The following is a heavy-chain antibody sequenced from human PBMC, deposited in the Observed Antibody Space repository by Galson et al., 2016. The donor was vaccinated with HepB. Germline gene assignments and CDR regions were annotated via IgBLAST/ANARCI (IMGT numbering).Heavy chain of an antibody. D-gene: IGHD3-3*01. CDR3: ARGTITIFGVVTDDVFDI. J-gene: IGHJ3*02. V-gene: IGHV4-31*03. CDR1: GGSISSGGYY. Sequence: LSLTCSVSGGSISSGGYYWSWIRQHPGKGLEWIGYIYDSGSSYHNPSLKSRVTTSRDASENQFSLRLSSVTAADTAVYYCARGTITIFGVVTDDVFDIWGQGTMVTVSS. CDR2: IYDSGSS.